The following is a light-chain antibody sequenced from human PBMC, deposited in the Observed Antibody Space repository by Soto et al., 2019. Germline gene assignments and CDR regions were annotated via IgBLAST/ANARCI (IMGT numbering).Light chain of an antibody. J-gene: IGKJ1*01. CDR3: QQFYTWPQT. CDR2: GAS. Sequence: ETVLTQSPATLSVSPGERATLSCRASQSVDNNLAWYQQKPGQAPGLLIYGASTRATGIPARFSGSGSGTDFTLTISSLQSEDFAVYFCQQFYTWPQTFGHGTKVDIK. CDR1: QSVDNN. V-gene: IGKV3-15*01.